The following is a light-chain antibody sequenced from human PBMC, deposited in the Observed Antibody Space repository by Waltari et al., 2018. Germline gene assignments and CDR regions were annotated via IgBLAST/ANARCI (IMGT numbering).Light chain of an antibody. CDR3: CSYAGSSTYV. J-gene: IGLJ1*01. Sequence: QSALTQPASVSGSPGQSITISRTGTSSDVGRYKLVSWYQQHPGKAPKLMIYEGSKRPSGVSNRFSGSKSGNTASLTISGLQAEDEADYYCCSYAGSSTYVFGTGTKVTVL. V-gene: IGLV2-23*01. CDR2: EGS. CDR1: SSDVGRYKL.